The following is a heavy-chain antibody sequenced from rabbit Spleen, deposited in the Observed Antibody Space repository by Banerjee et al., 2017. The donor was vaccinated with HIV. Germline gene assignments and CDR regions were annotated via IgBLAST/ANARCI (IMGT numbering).Heavy chain of an antibody. CDR1: GVSFSSNYY. CDR3: ARNYVNTFDP. CDR2: IDTSSSGFT. Sequence: QSLEESGGDLVKPGASLTLTCTASGVSFSSNYYMCWVRQAPGKGLEWIACIDTSSSGFTYFVSWAKGRFTISKTSSTTVTLQMTTLTAADTATYFCARNYVNTFDPWGPGTLVTVS. J-gene: IGHJ2*01. D-gene: IGHD1-1*01. V-gene: IGHV1S40*01.